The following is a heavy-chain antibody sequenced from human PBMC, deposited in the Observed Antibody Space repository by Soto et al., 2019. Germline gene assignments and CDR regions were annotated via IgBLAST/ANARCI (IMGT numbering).Heavy chain of an antibody. CDR1: GYSFTSYW. CDR2: IAPSDSYA. Sequence: PGESLKISCQASGYSFTSYWITWVRQMPGKGLEWMGRIAPSDSYANYSPSFHGHVTISADKSISTAYLQWSRLEASDTAMYYCARRLTSPTAIVGRIEFDYWGQGTLVTVSS. D-gene: IGHD1-26*01. J-gene: IGHJ4*02. V-gene: IGHV5-10-1*01. CDR3: ARRLTSPTAIVGRIEFDY.